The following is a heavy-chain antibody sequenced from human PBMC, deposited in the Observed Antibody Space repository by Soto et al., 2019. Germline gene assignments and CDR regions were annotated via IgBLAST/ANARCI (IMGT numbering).Heavy chain of an antibody. Sequence: SPRLSCASSGFTVSSYYMHWVLPTTGKGLEWVSAIGTAGDTYYPGSVNGRFTISRENAKNSLYLQMNSLRAGDTAVYYCARADCSGGSCYFDYWGQGTLVTVSS. CDR3: ARADCSGGSCYFDY. V-gene: IGHV3-13*01. CDR2: IGTAGDT. J-gene: IGHJ4*02. D-gene: IGHD2-15*01. CDR1: GFTVSSYY.